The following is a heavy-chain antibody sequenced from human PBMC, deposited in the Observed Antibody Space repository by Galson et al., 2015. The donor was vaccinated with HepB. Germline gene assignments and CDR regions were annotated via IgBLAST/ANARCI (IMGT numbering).Heavy chain of an antibody. CDR1: GYTFTSYG. Sequence: SVKVSCKASGYTFTSYGISWVRQAPGQGLEWMGWISAYNGNTNYAQKLQGRVTMTTDTSTSTAYMELRSLRSDDTAVYYCARDPGYDYVWGSYPFAFDIWGQGTMVTVSS. J-gene: IGHJ3*02. V-gene: IGHV1-18*04. CDR2: ISAYNGNT. D-gene: IGHD3-16*01. CDR3: ARDPGYDYVWGSYPFAFDI.